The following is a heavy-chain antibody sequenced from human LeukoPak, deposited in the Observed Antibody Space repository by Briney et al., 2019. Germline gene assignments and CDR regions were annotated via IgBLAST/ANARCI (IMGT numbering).Heavy chain of an antibody. D-gene: IGHD2-2*01. V-gene: IGHV4-4*02. CDR1: GGSISSSNW. CDR2: IYHSGST. Sequence: SGTLSLTCAVSGGSISSSNWWSWVRQPPGKGLEWIGEIYHSGSTNYNPSLKSRVTISVDKSKNQFSLKLSSVTAADTAVYYCARAYYQLLTIYDYWGQGTLVTVSS. J-gene: IGHJ4*02. CDR3: ARAYYQLLTIYDY.